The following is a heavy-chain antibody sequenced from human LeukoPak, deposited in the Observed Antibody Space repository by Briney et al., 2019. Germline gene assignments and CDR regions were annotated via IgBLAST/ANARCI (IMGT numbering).Heavy chain of an antibody. CDR2: ISGPGDNT. Sequence: PGGSLRLSCAVSGFIFGSYAMGWVRQAPGKGLEWVSTISGPGDNTYYADSVKGRFTISRDNSKNTLYLQMNSLRAEDTAIYYCAKEDYYDSRGHINLVAFDVWGQGTMVTVSS. V-gene: IGHV3-23*01. CDR3: AKEDYYDSRGHINLVAFDV. CDR1: GFIFGSYA. D-gene: IGHD3-22*01. J-gene: IGHJ3*01.